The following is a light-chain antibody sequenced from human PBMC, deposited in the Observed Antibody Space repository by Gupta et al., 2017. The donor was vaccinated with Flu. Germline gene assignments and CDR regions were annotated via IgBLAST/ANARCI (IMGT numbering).Light chain of an antibody. CDR1: QSVGSSQ. J-gene: IGKJ2*01. CDR2: GTS. Sequence: EIVLTQSPGTLSLSPGERATLSCRANQSVGSSQLGWYQQRPGRAPRLLIYGTSTRATGIPDRVSGSGSGTDFTLTISRLEPEDFAVYYCQQYRSSPYTFGQWTKLEIK. V-gene: IGKV3-20*01. CDR3: QQYRSSPYT.